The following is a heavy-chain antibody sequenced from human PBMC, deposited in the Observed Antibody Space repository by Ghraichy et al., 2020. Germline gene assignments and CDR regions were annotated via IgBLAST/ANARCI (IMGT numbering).Heavy chain of an antibody. Sequence: SETLSLTCTVSGGSISSGGYYWSWIRQHPGKGLEWIGYIYYSGSTYYNPSLKSRVTISVDTSKNQFSLKLSSVTAADTAVYYCARDSTVTPFIDYWGQGTLVTVSS. CDR2: IYYSGST. J-gene: IGHJ4*02. CDR3: ARDSTVTPFIDY. D-gene: IGHD4-17*01. V-gene: IGHV4-31*03. CDR1: GGSISSGGYY.